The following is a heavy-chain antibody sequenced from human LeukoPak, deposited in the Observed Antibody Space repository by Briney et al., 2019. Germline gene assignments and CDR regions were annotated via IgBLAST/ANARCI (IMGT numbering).Heavy chain of an antibody. D-gene: IGHD4-11*01. Sequence: SVKVSCKASGGTFSSYAISWVRQAPGQGLEWMGGIIPIFGTANYAQKFHGRVTITADASTSTAYMELSSLRSEDTAMYYCARDGARNYDPGSWFDPWGQGTLVTVSS. CDR2: IIPIFGTA. CDR3: ARDGARNYDPGSWFDP. J-gene: IGHJ5*02. CDR1: GGTFSSYA. V-gene: IGHV1-69*13.